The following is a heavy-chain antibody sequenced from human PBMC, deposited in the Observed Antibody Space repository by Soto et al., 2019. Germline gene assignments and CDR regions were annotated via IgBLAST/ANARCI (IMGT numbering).Heavy chain of an antibody. CDR3: ARHISRGANWNYGVADY. J-gene: IGHJ4*02. CDR1: GGSISSSSYC. CDR2: IYYSGST. V-gene: IGHV4-39*01. D-gene: IGHD1-7*01. Sequence: PSETLSLTCTVSGGSISSSSYCWGWIRQPPGKGLGGIGSIYYSGSTYYNPSLKSRVTISVDTSKNQFSLKLSSVTAADTAVYYCARHISRGANWNYGVADYWGQGTLVTVSS.